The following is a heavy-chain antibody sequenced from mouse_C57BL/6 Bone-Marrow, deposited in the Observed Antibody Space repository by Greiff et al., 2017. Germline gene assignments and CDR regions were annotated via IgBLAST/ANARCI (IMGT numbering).Heavy chain of an antibody. V-gene: IGHV5-15*01. D-gene: IGHD2-4*01. CDR2: ISNLAYSI. CDR3: ARHGYYDYYDYYAMDY. Sequence: EVHLVESGGGLVQPGGSLKLSCAASGFTFSDYGMAWVRQAPRKGPEWVAFISNLAYSIYYADTVTGRFTISRENAKNTLYLEMSSLRSEDTAMYYCARHGYYDYYDYYAMDYWGQGTSVTVSS. J-gene: IGHJ4*01. CDR1: GFTFSDYG.